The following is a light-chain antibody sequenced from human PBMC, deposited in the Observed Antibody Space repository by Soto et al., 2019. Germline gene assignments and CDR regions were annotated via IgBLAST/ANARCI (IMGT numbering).Light chain of an antibody. CDR3: QQYDNSPRT. CDR2: GAS. CDR1: QSININY. J-gene: IGKJ1*01. Sequence: EIVLTQSPGTLSLSPGERATLSCRASQSININYLAWYQQKPGQGPRLLMYGASSRATGIPDRFSGSGSGTDFPLTISRLEPEDCAVYYWQQYDNSPRTFGQGTKVEIK. V-gene: IGKV3-20*01.